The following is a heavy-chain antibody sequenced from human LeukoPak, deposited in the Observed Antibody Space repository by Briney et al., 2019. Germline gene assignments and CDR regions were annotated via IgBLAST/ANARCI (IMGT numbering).Heavy chain of an antibody. D-gene: IGHD6-13*01. V-gene: IGHV3-23*01. CDR1: GFTFSSYA. J-gene: IGHJ6*02. CDR2: ISGSGGST. Sequence: PGRSLRPSCAPSGFTFSSYAMSWVRQAPGKGLEWVSAISGSGGSTYYADSEKGRFTISRDNSKNTMYLQMNSLRAEDTALYYCAKTRIAAAGYYDYYGMDVWGQGTTVTVSS. CDR3: AKTRIAAAGYYDYYGMDV.